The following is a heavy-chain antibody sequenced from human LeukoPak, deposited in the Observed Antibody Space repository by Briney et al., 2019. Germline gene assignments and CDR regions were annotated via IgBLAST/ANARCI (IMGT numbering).Heavy chain of an antibody. V-gene: IGHV1-2*02. CDR3: AREGYYDFWSASRGYYFDY. D-gene: IGHD3-3*01. CDR2: INPNSGGT. J-gene: IGHJ4*02. Sequence: GASVKVSCKASGYTFTGYYMHWVRQAPGQGLEWMGWINPNSGGTNYAQKFQGRVTMTRDTSISTAYMELSRLRSGDTAVYYCAREGYYDFWSASRGYYFDYWGQGTLVTVSS. CDR1: GYTFTGYY.